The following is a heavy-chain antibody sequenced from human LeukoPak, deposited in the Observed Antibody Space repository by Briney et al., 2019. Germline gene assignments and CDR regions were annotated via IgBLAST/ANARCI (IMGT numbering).Heavy chain of an antibody. Sequence: SETLSLTCTVSGGSISSHYWSWIRQPPGKGLEWIGYIYYSGSTNYNPSLKSRVTISVDTSKNQFSLKLSSVTAADTAVYYCARRNYDILTGYYNGGYYSYYYMAVWGKGATVTVSS. CDR2: IYYSGST. J-gene: IGHJ6*03. V-gene: IGHV4-59*08. D-gene: IGHD3-9*01. CDR1: GGSISSHY. CDR3: ARRNYDILTGYYNGGYYSYYYMAV.